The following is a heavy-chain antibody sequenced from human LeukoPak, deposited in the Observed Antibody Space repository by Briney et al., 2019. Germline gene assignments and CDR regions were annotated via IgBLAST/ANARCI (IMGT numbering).Heavy chain of an antibody. Sequence: GGSLRLSCAASGFTVTGNDMNWVRQAPGKGLEWVSLIYAGGGGSAYYADSVRGRFTGSRDDSKNTLDLRMNSLKPDDTAIYYCLRQGVGSPPRWGQGTLVTVSS. J-gene: IGHJ4*02. CDR3: LRQGVGSPPR. CDR1: GFTVTGND. CDR2: IYAGGGGSA. D-gene: IGHD1-26*01. V-gene: IGHV3-53*05.